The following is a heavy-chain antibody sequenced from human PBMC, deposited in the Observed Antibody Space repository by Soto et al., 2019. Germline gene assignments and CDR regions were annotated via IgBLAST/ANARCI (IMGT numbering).Heavy chain of an antibody. CDR1: GLTVSSNY. D-gene: IGHD3-9*01. Sequence: PWGSLRLSCAASGLTVSSNYMSWVRQAPGKGLEWVSVIYSGGSTYYADSVKGRFTISRDNSKNTLYLQMNSLRAEDTAVYYCARELRLRYFERSDYYYGMDVWGQGTTVTVSS. CDR3: ARELRLRYFERSDYYYGMDV. V-gene: IGHV3-53*01. J-gene: IGHJ6*02. CDR2: IYSGGST.